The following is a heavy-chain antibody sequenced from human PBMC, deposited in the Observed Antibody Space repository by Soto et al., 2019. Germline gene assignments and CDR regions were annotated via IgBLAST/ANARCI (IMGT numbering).Heavy chain of an antibody. D-gene: IGHD3-10*01. CDR2: ISAHNGNS. Sequence: QVQLVQSGDEMRKPGASVKVSCQASGYTFSNYGITWVRQAPGQGIEWVGWISAHNGNSKYAQSLQGRLTLTTDTSTSTAYMELRSLRSDDTAVYYCARDWYFYGSGSPNHMDVWGKGTTVSVSS. CDR1: GYTFSNYG. J-gene: IGHJ6*03. V-gene: IGHV1-18*01. CDR3: ARDWYFYGSGSPNHMDV.